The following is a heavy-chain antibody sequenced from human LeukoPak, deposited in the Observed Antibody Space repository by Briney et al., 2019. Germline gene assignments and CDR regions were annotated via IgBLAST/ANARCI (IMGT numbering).Heavy chain of an antibody. V-gene: IGHV1-24*01. CDR3: ATAEEPIRGFHYDY. D-gene: IGHD3-10*01. CDR2: FDPEDGET. Sequence: ASVKVSCKVSGYTLTELSMHWVRQAPGKGLEWMGGFDPEDGETIYAQKFQGRVTMTEDTSTDTAYMELSSLRSEGTAVYYCATAEEPIRGFHYDYWGQGTLVTVSS. J-gene: IGHJ4*02. CDR1: GYTLTELS.